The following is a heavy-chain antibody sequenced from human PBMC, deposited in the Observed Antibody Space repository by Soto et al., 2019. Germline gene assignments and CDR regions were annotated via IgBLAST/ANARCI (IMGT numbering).Heavy chain of an antibody. CDR3: ARDLQWLVRLFGY. Sequence: ASVKVSCKASGYTFTGYYMHWVRPAPGQGLEWMGWINPNSGGTNYAQKFQGRVTMTRDTSISTAYMELSRLRSDDTAVYYCARDLQWLVRLFGYWGQGTLVTVSS. D-gene: IGHD6-19*01. V-gene: IGHV1-2*02. CDR2: INPNSGGT. CDR1: GYTFTGYY. J-gene: IGHJ4*02.